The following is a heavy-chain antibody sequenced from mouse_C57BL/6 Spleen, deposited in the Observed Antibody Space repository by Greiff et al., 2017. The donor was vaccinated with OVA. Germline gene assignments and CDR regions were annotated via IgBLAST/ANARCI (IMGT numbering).Heavy chain of an antibody. V-gene: IGHV1-18*01. D-gene: IGHD1-1*01. CDR2: INPNNGGT. CDR1: GYTFTDYN. J-gene: IGHJ2*01. CDR3: TRNDYGSSYPYFDD. Sequence: VQLQQSGPELVKPGASVKIPCKASGYTFTDYNMDWVKQSHGKSLEWIGDINPNNGGTIYNQKFKGKATLTVDKSSSTAYMELRSLTSEDTAVYYCTRNDYGSSYPYFDDWGKGTTLTVSS.